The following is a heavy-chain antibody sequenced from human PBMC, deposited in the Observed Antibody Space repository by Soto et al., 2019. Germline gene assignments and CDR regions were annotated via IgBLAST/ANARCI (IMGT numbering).Heavy chain of an antibody. CDR2: ISDNGGST. D-gene: IGHD2-2*01. Sequence: GALRLSCPASGFTFSNYAMTWVRQAPGKGLEWVSTISDNGGSTFYADSVKGRFTISRDNSRKTLYLQMNSLRAEDTAVYYCAKGLVPAAKTSLNDYWGQGTLVTVSS. CDR1: GFTFSNYA. CDR3: AKGLVPAAKTSLNDY. J-gene: IGHJ4*02. V-gene: IGHV3-23*01.